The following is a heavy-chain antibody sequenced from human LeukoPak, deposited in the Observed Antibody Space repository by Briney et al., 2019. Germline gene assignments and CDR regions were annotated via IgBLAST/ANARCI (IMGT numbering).Heavy chain of an antibody. D-gene: IGHD5-24*01. CDR2: INRDGSST. CDR1: GFTFSSYW. J-gene: IGHJ6*03. V-gene: IGHV3-74*01. Sequence: SLRLSCAASGFTFSSYWMHWVRHARGKGLVWVSLINRDGSSTKYADCVKGRFTSSRDKAKNTLYLQMNSLRGEDTGICYCASPQVAMATTASYYFYMDVWGKGATVTVSS. CDR3: ASPQVAMATTASYYFYMDV.